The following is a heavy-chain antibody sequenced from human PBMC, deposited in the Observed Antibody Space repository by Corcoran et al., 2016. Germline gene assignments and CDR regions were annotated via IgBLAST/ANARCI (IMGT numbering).Heavy chain of an antibody. CDR1: CYTFTSYG. CDR2: ISAYNGNT. V-gene: IGHV1-18*01. CDR3: ARDPYDDESSGAGFDY. J-gene: IGHJ4*02. Sequence: QVQLVQSGAEVKKPGASVKVSCKASCYTFTSYGISWVRKAPGQGLEWMGWISAYNGNTNYAQKLQGRVTMTTDTTKSTAYMELRSLRSDDTAVYYCARDPYDDESSGAGFDYWGQGTLVTVSS. D-gene: IGHD3-22*01.